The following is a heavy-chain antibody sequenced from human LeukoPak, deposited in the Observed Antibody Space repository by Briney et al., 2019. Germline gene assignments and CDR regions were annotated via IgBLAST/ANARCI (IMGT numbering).Heavy chain of an antibody. V-gene: IGHV3-30*02. Sequence: GGSLRLSCAASGFTFSSYGMHWVRQAPGKGLEWVAFIRYDGSNKYYADSVKGRFTSSRDNSKNTLYLQMNSLRAEDTAVYYCASDIVVVVAAKVFDYWGQGTLVTVSS. D-gene: IGHD2-15*01. J-gene: IGHJ4*02. CDR1: GFTFSSYG. CDR2: IRYDGSNK. CDR3: ASDIVVVVAAKVFDY.